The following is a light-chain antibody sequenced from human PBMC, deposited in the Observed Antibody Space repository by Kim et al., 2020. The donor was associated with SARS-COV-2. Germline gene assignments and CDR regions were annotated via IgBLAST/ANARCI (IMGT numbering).Light chain of an antibody. CDR2: DVS. Sequence: GHAIAISCTATSSDVGGYNYVSWYQQHPGKAPKLMIYDVSNRPSGVSNRFSGSKSGNTASLTISGLQAEDEADYYCSSYTSSSTYVFGTGTKVTVL. V-gene: IGLV2-14*03. CDR3: SSYTSSSTYV. J-gene: IGLJ1*01. CDR1: SSDVGGYNY.